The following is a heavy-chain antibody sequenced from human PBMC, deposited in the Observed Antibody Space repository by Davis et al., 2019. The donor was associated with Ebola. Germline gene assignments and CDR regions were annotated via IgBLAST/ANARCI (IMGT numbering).Heavy chain of an antibody. Sequence: PSETLSLTCTVSGDSMSNYYWSWIRQPPGQGLQWIGDVYQSGSTNYNPSFKGRVTISIDTSTKQFSLKLKSVTAADTAVYFCASDSVPALGARGIDPWGQGTRVTVSS. J-gene: IGHJ5*02. CDR3: ASDSVPALGARGIDP. CDR1: GDSMSNYY. CDR2: VYQSGST. V-gene: IGHV4-59*01. D-gene: IGHD1-26*01.